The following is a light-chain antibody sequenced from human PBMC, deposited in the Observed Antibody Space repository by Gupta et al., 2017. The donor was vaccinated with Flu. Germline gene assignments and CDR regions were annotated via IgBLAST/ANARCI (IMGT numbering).Light chain of an antibody. Sequence: ERATLSCRASQSVSSHLAWYQQKPGQAPRLLIYDASNRATGIPARFSGSGSGTDFTLTISSLEPEDFAVYYCQQRSDWPPNTFGQGTRLEIK. CDR1: QSVSSH. V-gene: IGKV3-11*01. CDR3: QQRSDWPPNT. J-gene: IGKJ5*01. CDR2: DAS.